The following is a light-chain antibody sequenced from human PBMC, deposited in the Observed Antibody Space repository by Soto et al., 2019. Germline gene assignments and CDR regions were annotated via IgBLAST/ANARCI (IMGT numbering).Light chain of an antibody. CDR2: EVT. CDR1: TSEVGSHNF. J-gene: IGLJ3*02. V-gene: IGLV2-14*01. CDR3: LSFANSNLV. Sequence: QSALTQPPSVSGSPGQSITISCTGTTSEVGSHNFVSWYQQLPGKAPKLLIYEVTNRPSGTSNRFSGSKSGNTASLTSSGLHAEDEDDYYCLSFANSNLVFGGGTKLTVL.